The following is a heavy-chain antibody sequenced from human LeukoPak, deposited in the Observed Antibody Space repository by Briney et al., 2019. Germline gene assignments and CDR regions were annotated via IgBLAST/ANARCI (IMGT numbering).Heavy chain of an antibody. D-gene: IGHD4-17*01. V-gene: IGHV4-4*07. J-gene: IGHJ1*01. CDR2: IDTSGTT. CDR3: ARGGYYGDYGSQWYLQH. Sequence: SETLSLTCTVSGGSITSYYWSWIRQPAGKGLEWIGRIDTSGTTSYNPSLKSRVTMSVDTSKNQFSLRLTSMTAADTAVYYCARGGYYGDYGSQWYLQHWGEGTLVTVSS. CDR1: GGSITSYY.